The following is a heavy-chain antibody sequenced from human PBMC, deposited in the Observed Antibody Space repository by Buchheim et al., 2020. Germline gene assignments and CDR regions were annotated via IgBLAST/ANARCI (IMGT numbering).Heavy chain of an antibody. CDR3: ARSGHCDGSSCFTSREKSLDT. V-gene: IGHV3-7*01. CDR1: DFTFSSYW. CDR2: IKHDGSDN. Sequence: EVQLVESGGGLVQPGGSLRLSCAASDFTFSSYWMTWVRQPPGKGLEWVANIKHDGSDNYYVASVKGRFTISRDNAKNSLYLQMNSLRSEDTAVYFCARSGHCDGSSCFTSREKSLDTWGQGT. D-gene: IGHD2-2*02. J-gene: IGHJ3*02.